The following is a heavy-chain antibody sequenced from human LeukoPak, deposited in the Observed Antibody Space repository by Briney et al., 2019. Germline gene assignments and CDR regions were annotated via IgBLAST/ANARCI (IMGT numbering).Heavy chain of an antibody. J-gene: IGHJ5*02. D-gene: IGHD2-2*01. V-gene: IGHV3-30*18. Sequence: GRSLRLSCAGAGFTFSNYGMHWVRQAPGRGLEWVAVISYEGRTMYYADSVKGRFTISRDNSRNTLFLQMNRLRAEDTAVYYCAKENVAAALPDNWFDPWGQGTLVTVSS. CDR2: ISYEGRTM. CDR1: GFTFSNYG. CDR3: AKENVAAALPDNWFDP.